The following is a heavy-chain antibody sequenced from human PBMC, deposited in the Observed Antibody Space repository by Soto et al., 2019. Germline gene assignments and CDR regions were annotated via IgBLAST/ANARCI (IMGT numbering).Heavy chain of an antibody. D-gene: IGHD3-10*01. V-gene: IGHV4-31*03. CDR2: IQYSGST. CDR1: GGSISSGGYY. CDR3: AGGGSGSGRPSHNWFDP. J-gene: IGHJ5*02. Sequence: QVQLQESGPGLVKPSQTLSLTCTVSGGSISSGGYYWSWIRQHPGKALEWIGYIQYSGSTYYNPSLKSRVTISVDTSKNQFSLKLSSVTAADTAVYYCAGGGSGSGRPSHNWFDPWGQGTLVIVSS.